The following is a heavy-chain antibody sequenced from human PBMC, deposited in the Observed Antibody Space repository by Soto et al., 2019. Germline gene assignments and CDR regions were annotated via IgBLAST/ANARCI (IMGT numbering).Heavy chain of an antibody. J-gene: IGHJ6*02. CDR2: IWYDGSNK. V-gene: IGHV3-33*01. CDR3: AREGGGSGNPYYYYGMDV. Sequence: GGSLRLSCAASGFTFSSYGMHWVRQAPGKGLEWVAVIWYDGSNKYYADSVKGRFTISRDNSKNTLYLQMNSLRAEDTAVYYCAREGGGSGNPYYYYGMDVWGQGTTVTVSS. D-gene: IGHD1-26*01. CDR1: GFTFSSYG.